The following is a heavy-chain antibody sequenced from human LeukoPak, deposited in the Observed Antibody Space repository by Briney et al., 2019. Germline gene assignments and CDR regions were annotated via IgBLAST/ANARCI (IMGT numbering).Heavy chain of an antibody. V-gene: IGHV4-61*01. J-gene: IGHJ4*02. Sequence: PSETLSLTCTVSGGSVSSGSYYWSWIRQPPGKGLKWNEYIHYSGSTNYNPSLKSRVTILVDTSKNQFSLKLTSVTAADTAVYSCASSDYYDSSGYSFDYWGQGTLVIVSS. CDR3: ASSDYYDSSGYSFDY. D-gene: IGHD3-22*01. CDR1: GGSVSSGSYY. CDR2: IHYSGST.